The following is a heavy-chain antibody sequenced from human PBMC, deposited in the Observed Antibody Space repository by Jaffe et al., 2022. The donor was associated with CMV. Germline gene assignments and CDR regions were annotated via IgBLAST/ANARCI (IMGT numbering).Heavy chain of an antibody. D-gene: IGHD3-3*01. J-gene: IGHJ4*02. Sequence: EVQLVESGGGLVQPGGSLRLSCAASGYTFSSHWMYWVRQAPGKGLVWVSRIIGDGSKTTYADSVKGRFTISRDDSKNTLYLQMNSLRVEDTAVYYCAGEPPQTSQTYNFWSGYVAQWGQGTLVTVSS. V-gene: IGHV3-74*01. CDR2: IIGDGSKT. CDR1: GYTFSSHW. CDR3: AGEPPQTSQTYNFWSGYVAQ.